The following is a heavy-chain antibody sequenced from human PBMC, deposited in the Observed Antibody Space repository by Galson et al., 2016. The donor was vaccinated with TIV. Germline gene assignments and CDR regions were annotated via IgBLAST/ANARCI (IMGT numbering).Heavy chain of an antibody. CDR1: GYTFTNDH. CDR2: MNPDNAKT. J-gene: IGHJ5*02. Sequence: SVKVSCKASGYTFTNDHIHWVRQVSGQGPEWVGWMNPDNAKTGFAQKFQGRVAMTRNTSVSTVYMELSMPTSEDTAVYYCARLVSRSWYADWFDPWGQGTLVTVSS. V-gene: IGHV1-8*01. CDR3: ARLVSRSWYADWFDP. D-gene: IGHD6-13*01.